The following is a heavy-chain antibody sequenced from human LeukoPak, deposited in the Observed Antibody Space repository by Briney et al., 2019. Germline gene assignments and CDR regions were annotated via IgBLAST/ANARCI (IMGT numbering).Heavy chain of an antibody. V-gene: IGHV3-15*01. J-gene: IGHJ4*02. CDR1: GFTFRNAW. CDR3: TTHSLWFGELLRDY. Sequence: GGSLRLSCAASGFTFRNAWMSWVRQAPGKGLEWVGRIKSKTDGGTTDYAAPVKGRFTISRDDSKNTLYLQMNSLKTEDTAVYYCTTHSLWFGELLRDYRGQGTLVTVSS. D-gene: IGHD3-10*01. CDR2: IKSKTDGGTT.